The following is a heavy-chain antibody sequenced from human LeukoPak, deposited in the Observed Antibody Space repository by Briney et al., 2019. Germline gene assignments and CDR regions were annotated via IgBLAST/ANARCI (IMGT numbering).Heavy chain of an antibody. V-gene: IGHV4-34*01. CDR3: ARCYYGSGSYYNT. CDR2: INHSGST. CDR1: GGSFSGYY. J-gene: IGHJ4*02. D-gene: IGHD3-10*01. Sequence: SETLSLTCAVYGGSFSGYYWSWIRQPPGKGLEWIGEINHSGSTNYNPSLKSRVTISVDTSKNQFSLKLSSVTAADTAVYYCARCYYGSGSYYNTRGQGTLVTVSS.